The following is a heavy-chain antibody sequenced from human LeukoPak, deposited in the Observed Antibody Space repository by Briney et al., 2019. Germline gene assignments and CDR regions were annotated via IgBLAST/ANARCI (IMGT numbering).Heavy chain of an antibody. D-gene: IGHD3-22*01. V-gene: IGHV4-39*07. CDR3: ARELSYYDSSGYYYVFAFDI. CDR1: GGSISSGSYC. J-gene: IGHJ3*02. CDR2: IYYSGST. Sequence: SETLSLTCTVSGGSISSGSYCWGWIRQPPGKGLEWIGSIYYSGSTYYNPSLKSRVTISVDTSKNQFSLKLSSVTAADTAVYYCARELSYYDSSGYYYVFAFDIWGQGTMVTVSS.